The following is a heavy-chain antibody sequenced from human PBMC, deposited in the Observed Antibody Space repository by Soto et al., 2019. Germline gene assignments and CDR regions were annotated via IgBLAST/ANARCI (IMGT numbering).Heavy chain of an antibody. D-gene: IGHD3-3*01. CDR2: INPSGGST. CDR3: ARDYDFWSGYYSYYYGMDV. CDR1: GYTFTSYY. J-gene: IGHJ6*02. V-gene: IGHV1-46*01. Sequence: ASVKVSCKASGYTFTSYYMHWVRQAPGQGLEWMGIINPSGGSTSYAQKFQGRVTMTRDTSTSTVYMELSSLRSEDTAVYYCARDYDFWSGYYSYYYGMDVWGQGTTVTVYS.